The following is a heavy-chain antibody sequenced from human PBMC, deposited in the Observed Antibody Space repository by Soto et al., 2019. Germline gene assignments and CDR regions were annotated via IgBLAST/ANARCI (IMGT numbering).Heavy chain of an antibody. CDR2: ISTFHGNT. CDR3: ARDTYDTTGYPLDY. CDR1: GYTFTNYG. D-gene: IGHD3-22*01. J-gene: IGHJ4*02. Sequence: GASVNVSFKSSGYTFTNYGISWLRQAAGQGFEWMGWISTFHGNTNYAQKFQGSVNMTTDTSTSTAYMELRSLTYDDTAIYYCARDTYDTTGYPLDYWGQGTLVTVSS. V-gene: IGHV1-18*04.